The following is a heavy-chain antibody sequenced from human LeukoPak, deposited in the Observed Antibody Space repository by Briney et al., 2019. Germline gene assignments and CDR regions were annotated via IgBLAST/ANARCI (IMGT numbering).Heavy chain of an antibody. CDR2: IYPGDSDT. J-gene: IGHJ6*02. CDR3: ARQRSGSDYAYYYGMDV. CDR1: GYSFTSYW. Sequence: GESLKISCKGSGYSFTSYWIGWVRQMPGKGLEWMGIIYPGDSDTRYSPSFQGQVTISADKSISTAYLQWSSPKASDTAMYYCARQRSGSDYAYYYGMDVWGQGTTVTVSS. D-gene: IGHD4-17*01. V-gene: IGHV5-51*01.